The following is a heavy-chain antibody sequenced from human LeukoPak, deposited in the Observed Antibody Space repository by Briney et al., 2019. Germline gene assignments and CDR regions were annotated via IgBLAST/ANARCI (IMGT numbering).Heavy chain of an antibody. D-gene: IGHD5-24*01. J-gene: IGHJ3*02. CDR3: ARGTWDGDRTFDI. V-gene: IGHV3-7*02. CDR2: IKQDGSEI. Sequence: GGSLRLSCAASGFMFSGDWMSWVRQAPGKGLEWVANIKQDGSEIYYVDSVKGRFTISRDNGKYSLYLQMNSLRDDDTAVYFCARGTWDGDRTFDIWGQGAMVTMSS. CDR1: GFMFSGDW.